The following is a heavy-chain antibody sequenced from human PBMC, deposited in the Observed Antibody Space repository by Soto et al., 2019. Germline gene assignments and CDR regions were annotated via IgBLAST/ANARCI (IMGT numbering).Heavy chain of an antibody. CDR3: AREKSSRYTAVGHYYYYYGMDV. CDR1: GFTFSSYA. V-gene: IGHV3-30-3*01. J-gene: IGHJ6*02. Sequence: PGGSLRLSCAASGFTFSSYAMHWVRQAPGKGLEWVAVISYDGSNKYYADSVKGRFTISRDNSKNTLYLQMNSLRAEDTAVYYCAREKSSRYTAVGHYYYYYGMDVWGQGTTVTVSS. D-gene: IGHD5-18*01. CDR2: ISYDGSNK.